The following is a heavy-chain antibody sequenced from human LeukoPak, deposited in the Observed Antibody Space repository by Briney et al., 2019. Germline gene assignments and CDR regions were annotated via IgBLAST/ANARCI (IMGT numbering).Heavy chain of an antibody. CDR2: ISGSGGST. CDR1: GFTFSSYA. V-gene: IGHV3-23*01. CDR3: AREGSTSGFSD. D-gene: IGHD3-22*01. Sequence: GGSLRPSCAASGFTFSSYAMSWVRQAPGKGLEWVSAISGSGGSTYYADSVKGRFTISRDNAKESVYLQMDSLRDEDTAVYYCAREGSTSGFSDWGQGTLVTVSS. J-gene: IGHJ4*02.